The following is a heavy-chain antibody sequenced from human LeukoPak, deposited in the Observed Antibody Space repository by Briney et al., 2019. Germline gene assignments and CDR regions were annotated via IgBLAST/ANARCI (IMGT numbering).Heavy chain of an antibody. V-gene: IGHV4-38-2*02. CDR3: AGGFLIVGGADAFDI. D-gene: IGHD3-22*01. CDR1: GYSISSGYY. J-gene: IGHJ3*02. Sequence: SETLSLTCTVSGYSISSGYYWGWIRQPPGKGLEWIGSIYHSGSTYYNPSLKSRVTISVDTSKNQFSLKLSSVTAADTAVYYCAGGFLIVGGADAFDIWGQGTMVTVSS. CDR2: IYHSGST.